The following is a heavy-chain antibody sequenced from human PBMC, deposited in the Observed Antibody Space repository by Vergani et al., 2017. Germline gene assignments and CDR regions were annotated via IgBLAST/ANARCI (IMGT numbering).Heavy chain of an antibody. D-gene: IGHD5-24*01. CDR2: ISSSSSYI. Sequence: EVQLVESGGGLVKPGGSLRLSCAASGFTFSSYSMNWVRQAPGKGLEWVSSISSSSSYIYYADSVKGRFTISRDNAKNTLYLQMNSLRDEDTAVYYCARDTGRDGYNVFDYWGQGTLVTVSS. V-gene: IGHV3-21*01. CDR3: ARDTGRDGYNVFDY. CDR1: GFTFSSYS. J-gene: IGHJ4*02.